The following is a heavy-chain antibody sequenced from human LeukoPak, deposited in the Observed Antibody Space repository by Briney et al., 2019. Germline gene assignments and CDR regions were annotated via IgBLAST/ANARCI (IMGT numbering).Heavy chain of an antibody. V-gene: IGHV3-23*01. CDR1: GLTFSSYA. CDR2: ISGSGGST. D-gene: IGHD3-9*01. J-gene: IGHJ4*02. Sequence: GGSLSLSCAASGLTFSSYAMSWVRQAPGKGLEWVSAISGSGGSTYYADSVKGRFTISRDNSKNTLYLQMNSLRAEDTAVYYCAKSADILTGYYRYWGQGTLVTVSS. CDR3: AKSADILTGYYRY.